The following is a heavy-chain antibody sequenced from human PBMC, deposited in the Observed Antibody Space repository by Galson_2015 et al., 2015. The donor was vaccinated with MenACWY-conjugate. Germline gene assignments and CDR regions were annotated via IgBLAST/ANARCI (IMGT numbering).Heavy chain of an antibody. CDR3: ARHPPGGRGMDV. CDR2: ISPDDSNT. CDR1: GYNFITYW. V-gene: IGHV5-51*01. D-gene: IGHD1-26*01. Sequence: AEVKKPGESLKISCKASGYNFITYWIGWVRQMPGKGLEWMGLISPDDSNTRYSPAFQGQVTISADRSISTAYLQWSSLKASDTATYYCARHPPGGRGMDVWGRGTTVTVSS. J-gene: IGHJ6*02.